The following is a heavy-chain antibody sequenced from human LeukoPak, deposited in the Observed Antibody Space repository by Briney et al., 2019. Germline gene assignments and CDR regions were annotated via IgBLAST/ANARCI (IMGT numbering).Heavy chain of an antibody. V-gene: IGHV4-59*08. CDR1: GGSISSYY. Sequence: SETLSLTCTVSGGSISSYYWSWIRQPPGKGLEWIGYIYYSGSTNYNPSLKSRVTISVDTSKNQFSLKLSSVTAADTAVYYCARHRPHGDSSGFDYWGQGTLVTVSS. D-gene: IGHD3-22*01. CDR2: IYYSGST. CDR3: ARHRPHGDSSGFDY. J-gene: IGHJ4*02.